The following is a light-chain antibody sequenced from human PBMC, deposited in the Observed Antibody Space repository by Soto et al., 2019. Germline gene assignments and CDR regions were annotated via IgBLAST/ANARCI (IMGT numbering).Light chain of an antibody. CDR3: QQSYSTPFT. J-gene: IGKJ5*01. CDR1: QSISSY. V-gene: IGKV1-39*01. CDR2: AAS. Sequence: HTTQSTSSLSASVSASVNITCRASQSISSYLNWYQQKPGKAPRLLIYAASSLQSGVPSRFSGSGSGTDFTLTISSLQPEDFATYYCQQSYSTPFTFGQGTRLE.